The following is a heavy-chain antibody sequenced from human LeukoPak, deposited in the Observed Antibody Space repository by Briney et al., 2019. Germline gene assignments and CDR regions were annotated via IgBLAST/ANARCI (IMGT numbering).Heavy chain of an antibody. D-gene: IGHD2-2*01. CDR1: GGTFSSYA. CDR3: ARDRAGTSCYEFDY. Sequence: ASVKVSCKASGGTFSSYAISWVRQAPGQGLEWMGGIIPIFGTANYAQKFQGRVTITTDESTSTAYMELSSLRAEDTAVYYCARDRAGTSCYEFDYWGQGTLVTVSS. CDR2: IIPIFGTA. J-gene: IGHJ4*02. V-gene: IGHV1-69*05.